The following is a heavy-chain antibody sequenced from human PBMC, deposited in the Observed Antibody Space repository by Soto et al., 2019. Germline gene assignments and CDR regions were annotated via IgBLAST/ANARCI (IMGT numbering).Heavy chain of an antibody. J-gene: IGHJ3*02. Sequence: PGGSLRLSCAASGFTFSSYAMSWVRQAPGKGLEWVSAISGSGGSTYCADSVKGRFTISRDNSKNTLYLQMNSLRAEDTALCDCAKGYDYIWGSYRIEVFDIWGQGTMVTVSS. CDR1: GFTFSSYA. CDR3: AKGYDYIWGSYRIEVFDI. D-gene: IGHD3-16*02. V-gene: IGHV3-23*01. CDR2: ISGSGGST.